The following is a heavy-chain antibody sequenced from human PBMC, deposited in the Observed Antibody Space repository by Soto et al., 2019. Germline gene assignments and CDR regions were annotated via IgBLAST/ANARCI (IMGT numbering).Heavy chain of an antibody. CDR2: ISGSGAGT. J-gene: IGHJ4*02. D-gene: IGHD1-20*01. Sequence: GGSLRLSCAASGFTFSSYAMSWVRQAPGKGLEWVSGISGSGAGTYYADSVKGRFTISGDSFKNTLYLQMNSLRAEDTAVYYCAKAKVYTWNPGSFDYWGQGTLVTVSS. CDR3: AKAKVYTWNPGSFDY. V-gene: IGHV3-23*01. CDR1: GFTFSSYA.